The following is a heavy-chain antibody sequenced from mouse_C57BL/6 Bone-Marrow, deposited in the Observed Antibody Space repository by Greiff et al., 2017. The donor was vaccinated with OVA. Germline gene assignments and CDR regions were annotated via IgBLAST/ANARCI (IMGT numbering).Heavy chain of an antibody. CDR1: GYTFTSYG. CDR2: IYPRSGNT. D-gene: IGHD4-1*01. Sequence: VQLQQSGAELARPGASVKLSCKASGYTFTSYGISWVKQRPGQGLEWIGEIYPRSGNTYYNEKFKGKATLTADKSSSTAYMELRSLTSEDSAVYFCARLKLGRRDWYFDVWGTGTTVTVSS. CDR3: ARLKLGRRDWYFDV. J-gene: IGHJ1*03. V-gene: IGHV1-81*01.